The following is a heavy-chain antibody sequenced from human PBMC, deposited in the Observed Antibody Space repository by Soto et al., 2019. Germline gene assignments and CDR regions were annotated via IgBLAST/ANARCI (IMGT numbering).Heavy chain of an antibody. CDR3: AKPDFGDYWYFDL. D-gene: IGHD4-17*01. CDR1: GGTFSSHT. J-gene: IGHJ2*01. CDR2: IIPALGTA. Sequence: QDQLVQSGAEVKKPGSSVKVSCKASGGTFSSHTFSWVRQAPGQGLEWMGRIIPALGTATYAQKFQGRVTITAVESATTVYMELNSLRSDDTAVYYCAKPDFGDYWYFDLWGRGTLVTVSS. V-gene: IGHV1-69*08.